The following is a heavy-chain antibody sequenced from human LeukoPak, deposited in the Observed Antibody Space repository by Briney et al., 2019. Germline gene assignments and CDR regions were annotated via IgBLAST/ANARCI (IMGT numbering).Heavy chain of an antibody. CDR3: ARGGGLDV. J-gene: IGHJ6*02. D-gene: IGHD3-16*01. CDR1: GFTFSSYW. CDR2: INHNGNVN. Sequence: GGSLILSCAASGFTFSSYWMNWARQAPGKGLEGVASINHNGNVNYYVDSVKGRFTISRDNAKNSLYLQMSNLRAEDTAVYFCARGGGLDVWGQGATVTVSS. V-gene: IGHV3-7*03.